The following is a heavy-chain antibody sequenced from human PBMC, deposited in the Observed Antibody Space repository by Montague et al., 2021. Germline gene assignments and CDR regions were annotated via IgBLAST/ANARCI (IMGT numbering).Heavy chain of an antibody. CDR3: AKVRTTVTSFAAFDY. D-gene: IGHD4-17*01. CDR1: GFTISTFA. V-gene: IGHV3-23*01. J-gene: IGHJ4*02. Sequence: SLRLSCAASGFTISTFAMNWVRQAPGKGLEWVSAISGTGDRTSYADSVQGRFTISRDDSKSTLYLQMNSLRAEDTAIYYCAKVRTTVTSFAAFDYWGQGTLVTVSS. CDR2: ISGTGDRT.